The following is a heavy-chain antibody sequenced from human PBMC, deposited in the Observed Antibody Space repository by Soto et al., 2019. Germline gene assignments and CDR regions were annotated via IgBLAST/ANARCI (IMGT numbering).Heavy chain of an antibody. V-gene: IGHV1-18*01. CDR3: ARAFRQWLDYYYGMDV. D-gene: IGHD6-19*01. Sequence: QVQLVQSGAEVKKPGASVKVSCKASGYTFTSYGISWVRQAPGQGLEWMGWISAYNGNTNYAQKLQGRVTMTTDTPTSTGYMELRSLRSDDTAVYYCARAFRQWLDYYYGMDVWGQGTTVTVSS. CDR1: GYTFTSYG. J-gene: IGHJ6*02. CDR2: ISAYNGNT.